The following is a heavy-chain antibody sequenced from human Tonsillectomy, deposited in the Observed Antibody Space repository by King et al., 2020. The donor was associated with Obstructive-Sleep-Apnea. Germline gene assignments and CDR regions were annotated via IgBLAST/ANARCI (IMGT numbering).Heavy chain of an antibody. D-gene: IGHD3-10*01. J-gene: IGHJ4*02. CDR1: GGSISSGGYY. Sequence: QLQESGPGLVKPSQTLSLTCTVSGGSISSGGYYWSWIRQHPGKGLECVGYIYYSGGTYYNPSLKSRVTISVDTSKNQFSLKLSSVTAADTAVYYCARGDYYGSGSEYYFDYWGQGTLVTVSS. V-gene: IGHV4-31*03. CDR3: ARGDYYGSGSEYYFDY. CDR2: IYYSGGT.